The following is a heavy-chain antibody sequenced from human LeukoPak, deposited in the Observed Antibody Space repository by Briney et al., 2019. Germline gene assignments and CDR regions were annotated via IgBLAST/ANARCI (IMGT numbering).Heavy chain of an antibody. Sequence: PSETLSLTCSVSGGSIISSNWWGWIRQPPGKGLEWIGEIFRSGETDYNPSLRSRVIISINKSKNQFSLQLNSVTAADTAVYYCARGQTPAGPANRPRYFDYWGQGTLVTVSS. CDR3: ARGQTPAGPANRPRYFDY. CDR2: IFRSGET. J-gene: IGHJ4*02. V-gene: IGHV4/OR15-8*02. CDR1: GGSIISSNW.